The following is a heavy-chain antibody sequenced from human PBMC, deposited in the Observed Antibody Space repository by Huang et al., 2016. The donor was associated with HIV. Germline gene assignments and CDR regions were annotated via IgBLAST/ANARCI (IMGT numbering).Heavy chain of an antibody. V-gene: IGHV1-69*01. CDR1: GGSFRNFA. D-gene: IGHD3-22*01. J-gene: IGHJ4*02. CDR3: ATVDYYDTSGPQRGYFDN. Sequence: QVQLVQSGAEVKKPGSSVKVSCKASGGSFRNFAIGWVRQAPGQGLEWRGGIIPTLGTANYAQKCQGRVTSIADESTSTAYMELSSLRSEDTAVYYCATVDYYDTSGPQRGYFDNWGQGTLVTVSS. CDR2: IIPTLGTA.